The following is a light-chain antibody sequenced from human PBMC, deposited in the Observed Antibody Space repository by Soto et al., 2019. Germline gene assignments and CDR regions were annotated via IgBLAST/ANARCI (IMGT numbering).Light chain of an antibody. CDR1: RGVSANY. CDR2: GAS. J-gene: IGKJ1*01. V-gene: IGKV3-20*01. Sequence: ENLLTQSPGTLSLSPGEGATLSCRASRGVSANYLAWYQQKPGQAPTLLIYGASIRAAGIPDRFSGSGSGTDFTLTISRLEPEDFAVYYCQQYTTSSWTFGQGTKVDIK. CDR3: QQYTTSSWT.